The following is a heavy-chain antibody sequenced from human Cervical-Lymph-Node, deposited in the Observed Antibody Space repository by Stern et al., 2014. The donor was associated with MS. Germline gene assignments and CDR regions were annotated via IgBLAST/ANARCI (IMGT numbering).Heavy chain of an antibody. Sequence: EVQLVESGGGLIQPGGSLRLSCAASGFSVRSNYMSWVRQAPGQGLEWVSVIFSGGSTYYADSVKGRFPISRDNSKNTVYLEMNSLRVEDTAVYYCARDVRSSWYRWFDPWGQGTLVTVSS. V-gene: IGHV3-53*01. CDR2: IFSGGST. D-gene: IGHD6-13*01. J-gene: IGHJ5*02. CDR1: GFSVRSNY. CDR3: ARDVRSSWYRWFDP.